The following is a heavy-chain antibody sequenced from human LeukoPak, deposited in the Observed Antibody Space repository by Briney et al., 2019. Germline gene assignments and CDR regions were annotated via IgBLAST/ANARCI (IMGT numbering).Heavy chain of an antibody. CDR2: ISGSGGST. V-gene: IGHV3-23*01. CDR3: AKPKDNSLYCFDY. D-gene: IGHD1-20*01. J-gene: IGHJ4*02. CDR1: GFTFSSYA. Sequence: PGGSLRLSCAASGFTFSSYAMSWVRQAGGQGLEWVSAISGSGGSTYYADSVKGRFTISRDNSKNTLYLQMSSLRAEDTAVYYCAKPKDNSLYCFDYWGQGTLVTVSS.